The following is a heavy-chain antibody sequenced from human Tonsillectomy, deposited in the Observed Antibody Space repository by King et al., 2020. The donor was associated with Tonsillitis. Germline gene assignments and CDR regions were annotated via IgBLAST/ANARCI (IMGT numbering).Heavy chain of an antibody. Sequence: QLVQSGAEVKKPGASLKISCKSSGYSFPNYWIGWVRQMPGKGLEWMGIIYPGDSNTRYSPSFQGQVTIPADKSISTAYLQWSSLKASDTAMYYCARLGNYYDSSGYFNWFDPWGQGTLVTVSS. CDR1: GYSFPNYW. CDR2: IYPGDSNT. J-gene: IGHJ5*02. V-gene: IGHV5-51*01. CDR3: ARLGNYYDSSGYFNWFDP. D-gene: IGHD3-22*01.